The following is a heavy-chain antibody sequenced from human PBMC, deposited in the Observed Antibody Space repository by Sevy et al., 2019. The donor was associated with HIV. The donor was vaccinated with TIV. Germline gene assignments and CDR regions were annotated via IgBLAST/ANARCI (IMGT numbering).Heavy chain of an antibody. CDR3: ARDRSRVPGIAVAGTGGFDY. D-gene: IGHD6-19*01. J-gene: IGHJ4*02. CDR1: GFTFSRYG. CDR2: IWYDGSNK. V-gene: IGHV3-33*01. Sequence: GGSLRLSCAASGFTFSRYGMHWVRQAPGKGLEWVAVIWYDGSNKYYADSVKGRFTISRDNSKNTLYLQMNSLRAEDTAVYYCARDRSRVPGIAVAGTGGFDYWGQGTLVTVSS.